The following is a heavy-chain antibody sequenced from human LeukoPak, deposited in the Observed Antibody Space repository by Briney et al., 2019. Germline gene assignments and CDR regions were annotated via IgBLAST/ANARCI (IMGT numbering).Heavy chain of an antibody. CDR2: VKGEGRFT. J-gene: IGHJ4*02. D-gene: IGHD5-24*01. V-gene: IGHV3-74*01. CDR3: VRDGDDYNFDY. CDR1: GFTFRNYW. Sequence: GGSLRLSCAASGFTFRNYWMHWVRHAPGKGVVWVSRVKGEGRFTDYADSVKGRFTISRDNAKNTLYLQMYSLRAEDTAAYYCVRDGDDYNFDYWGQGSLVTVSS.